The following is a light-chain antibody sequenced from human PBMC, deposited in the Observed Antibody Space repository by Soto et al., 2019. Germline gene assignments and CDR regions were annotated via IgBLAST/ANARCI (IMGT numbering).Light chain of an antibody. CDR1: SSDVGSYDR. Sequence: QSVLTQPPSVSGSPGQSITISCTGISSDVGSYDRVSWYQQPPGTAPKTIIYDVNNRPSGVPDRFSGSKSGSTASLTISGLQAEDEADYYCQSYESSLSAYVFGTGTKVTVL. J-gene: IGLJ1*01. CDR2: DVN. CDR3: QSYESSLSAYV. V-gene: IGLV2-18*02.